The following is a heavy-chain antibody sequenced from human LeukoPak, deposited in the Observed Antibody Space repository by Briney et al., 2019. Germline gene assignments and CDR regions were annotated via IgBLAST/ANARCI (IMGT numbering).Heavy chain of an antibody. V-gene: IGHV3-48*03. D-gene: IGHD3-16*01. CDR1: GFTFSSYE. J-gene: IGHJ4*02. CDR2: ISSSGSTI. CDR3: ARILGYRDH. Sequence: GGSLRLSCAASGFTFSSYEMNGVRQAPRKGLECGSYISSSGSTIYYADSVKGRFTISRHNANNSLYLQMNSLRAEDTAVYYCARILGYRDHWGQGTLVTVSS.